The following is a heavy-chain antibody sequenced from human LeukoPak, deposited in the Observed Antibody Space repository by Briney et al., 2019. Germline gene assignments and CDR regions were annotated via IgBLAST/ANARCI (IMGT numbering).Heavy chain of an antibody. Sequence: SETLSLTCTVSGYSISSGYYWGWIRQPPGKGLEWIGSIYHSGSTYYNPSLKSRVTISVDTSKNQFSLKLSSVTAADTAVYYCARVVVGRKSGGSGSYYVNYYYYYYMDVWGKGTTVTVSS. V-gene: IGHV4-38-2*02. CDR2: IYHSGST. D-gene: IGHD3-10*01. J-gene: IGHJ6*03. CDR3: ARVVVGRKSGGSGSYYVNYYYYYYMDV. CDR1: GYSISSGYY.